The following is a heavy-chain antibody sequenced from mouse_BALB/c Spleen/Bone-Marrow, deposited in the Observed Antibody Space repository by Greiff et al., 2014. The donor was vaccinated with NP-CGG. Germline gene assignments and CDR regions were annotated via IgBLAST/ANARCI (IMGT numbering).Heavy chain of an antibody. CDR3: SGYGNNVNYSMDY. D-gene: IGHD2-1*01. V-gene: IGHV14-3*02. CDR2: IDPANGNV. CDR1: GINFKDTF. J-gene: IGHJ4*01. Sequence: EVKLQESGAELVKPGASVSLSCTTSGINFKDTFMHWVRQRPEQGLEWIGRIDPANGNVKSGPHFQAKATLTADTSSNTADLHXXXXXSEDAAVYYCSGYGNNVNYSMDYWGQGTSVTVSS.